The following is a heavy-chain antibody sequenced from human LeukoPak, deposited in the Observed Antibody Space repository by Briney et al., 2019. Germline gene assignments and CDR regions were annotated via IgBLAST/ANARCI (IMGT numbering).Heavy chain of an antibody. CDR2: INAGNGNT. Sequence: GASVKVSCKASGYTFTSYAMHWVRQAPGQRLEWMGWINAGNGNTKYSQKFQGIVTITRDTSASTAYMELSSLRSEDTAVYYCARGYSGYDYFDYWGQGTLVTVSS. V-gene: IGHV1-3*01. D-gene: IGHD5-12*01. CDR1: GYTFTSYA. J-gene: IGHJ4*02. CDR3: ARGYSGYDYFDY.